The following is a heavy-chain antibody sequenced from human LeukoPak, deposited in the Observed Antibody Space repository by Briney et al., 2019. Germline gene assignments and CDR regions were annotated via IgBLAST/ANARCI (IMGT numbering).Heavy chain of an antibody. D-gene: IGHD6-13*01. Sequence: ASVKVSCKASGYTFTSYDINWVRQATGQGFEWMGWISAYNGNTNYAQKLQGRVTMTTDTSTSTAYMELRSLRSDDTAVYYCARSRSSWPHDYWGQGTLVTVSS. CDR1: GYTFTSYD. CDR2: ISAYNGNT. V-gene: IGHV1-18*01. J-gene: IGHJ4*02. CDR3: ARSRSSWPHDY.